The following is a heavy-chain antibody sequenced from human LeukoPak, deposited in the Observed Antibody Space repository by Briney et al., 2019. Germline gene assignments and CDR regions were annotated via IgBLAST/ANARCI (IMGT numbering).Heavy chain of an antibody. CDR2: ISSNGGST. CDR1: GFTFSSYA. V-gene: IGHV3-64*01. CDR3: ARVYCSGGSCYWGLDY. D-gene: IGHD2-15*01. Sequence: GGSLRLSCAASGFTFSSYAMHWVRQAPGKGLEYVSAISSNGGSTYYANSVKGRFTISRDNSKNTLYLQMGSQRAEDMAVYYCARVYCSGGSCYWGLDYWGQGTLVTVSS. J-gene: IGHJ4*02.